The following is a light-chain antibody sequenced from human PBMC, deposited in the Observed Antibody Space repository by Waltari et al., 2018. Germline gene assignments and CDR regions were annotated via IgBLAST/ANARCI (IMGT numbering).Light chain of an antibody. Sequence: EIVLTQSPGTLSLSPGEGATLSCRASQSVSSSYLAWYQQKPGQAPRILIDGASNRATDIPDRFTGSGSGTDFTLTINRLEPEDFAVYYCQQYGNSRGSFGQGTKLEIK. V-gene: IGKV3-20*01. CDR1: QSVSSSY. CDR3: QQYGNSRGS. J-gene: IGKJ2*03. CDR2: GAS.